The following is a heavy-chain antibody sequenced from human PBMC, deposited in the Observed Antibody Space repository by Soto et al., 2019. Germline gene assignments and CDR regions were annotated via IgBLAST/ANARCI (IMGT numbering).Heavy chain of an antibody. Sequence: ASVKVSCKASGYTFTTYGISWVRQAPGQGLEWMGWISPYNGTTKYAEKFQGEMTMTTDTATSTAYMDLRSLRSDDTAVYYCARAPQNEPSFLYYGMDVWGQGTTVTVSS. CDR3: ARAPQNEPSFLYYGMDV. V-gene: IGHV1-18*04. D-gene: IGHD3-3*01. J-gene: IGHJ6*02. CDR2: ISPYNGTT. CDR1: GYTFTTYG.